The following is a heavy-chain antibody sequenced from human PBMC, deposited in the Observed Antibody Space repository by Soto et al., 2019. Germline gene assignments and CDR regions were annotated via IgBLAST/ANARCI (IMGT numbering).Heavy chain of an antibody. Sequence: ASVKVSCKTSGYSYMRYGISWVRQAPGQGLEWMGWISAYNGNTNYAQKLQGRVTMTTDTSTSTAYMELRSLRSDDTAVYYCARVYYYDSSGYCPPAFDIWGQGTMVTVSS. J-gene: IGHJ3*02. V-gene: IGHV1-18*01. CDR2: ISAYNGNT. CDR1: GYSYMRYG. D-gene: IGHD3-22*01. CDR3: ARVYYYDSSGYCPPAFDI.